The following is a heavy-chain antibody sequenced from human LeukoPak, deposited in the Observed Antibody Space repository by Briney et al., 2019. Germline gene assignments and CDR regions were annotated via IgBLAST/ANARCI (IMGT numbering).Heavy chain of an antibody. CDR2: ISTSGLTI. CDR1: GFTFSSYA. D-gene: IGHD3-10*01. Sequence: PGGSLRLSCAASGFTFSSYAMNWVRQTPRKGLEWVSYISTSGLTIYYADSVKGRFTISRDISKNTLYLQMNSLRAEDTAVYYCAKDRVFELWFEEASPYYFDYWGQGTLVTVSS. J-gene: IGHJ4*02. CDR3: AKDRVFELWFEEASPYYFDY. V-gene: IGHV3-48*01.